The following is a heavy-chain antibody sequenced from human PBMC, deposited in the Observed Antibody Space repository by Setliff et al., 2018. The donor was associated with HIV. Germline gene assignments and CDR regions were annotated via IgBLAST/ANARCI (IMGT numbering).Heavy chain of an antibody. J-gene: IGHJ5*02. D-gene: IGHD3-22*01. V-gene: IGHV4-61*02. Sequence: SETLSLTCTVSGGSISSSDYYWSWIRQPAGKGLEWIGRIYTSGSTNYNPSLKSRVTISIDTSKNQFSLKLGSVTAADTAVYYCARDGNNYYDSSGYSNWFDPWGQGTLVTVSS. CDR2: IYTSGST. CDR1: GGSISSSDYY. CDR3: ARDGNNYYDSSGYSNWFDP.